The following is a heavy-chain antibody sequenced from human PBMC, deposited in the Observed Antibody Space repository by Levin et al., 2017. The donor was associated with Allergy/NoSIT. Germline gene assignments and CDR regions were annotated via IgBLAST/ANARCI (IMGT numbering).Heavy chain of an antibody. D-gene: IGHD5-24*01. Sequence: TGGSLRLSCVASGFTFSNYWMSWVRQAPGKGLEWVGNINYNGSEKYYADSVEGRFTISRDNAKNSVYLQMNSLRVEDTAVYYCTRDRGGSDWGQGTLVAVSS. CDR1: GFTFSNYW. CDR2: INYNGSEK. V-gene: IGHV3-7*01. J-gene: IGHJ4*02. CDR3: TRDRGGSD.